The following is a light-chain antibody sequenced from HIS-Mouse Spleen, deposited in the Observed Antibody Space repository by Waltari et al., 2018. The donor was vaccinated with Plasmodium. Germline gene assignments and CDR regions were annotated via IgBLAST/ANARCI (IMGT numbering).Light chain of an antibody. CDR2: KAS. Sequence: DTQMTQSPSPLSASVGDRATITCRASQGISSWLAWYQQKPGKAPKLLIYKASSLERGVPSRFSGSGSGTEFTLTISSLQPDDFATYYCQQYNSYSWTFGQGTKVEIK. CDR1: QGISSW. J-gene: IGKJ1*01. CDR3: QQYNSYSWT. V-gene: IGKV1-5*03.